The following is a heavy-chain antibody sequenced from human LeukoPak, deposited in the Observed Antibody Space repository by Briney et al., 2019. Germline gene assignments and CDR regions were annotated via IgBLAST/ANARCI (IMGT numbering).Heavy chain of an antibody. CDR2: INDRGKNT. D-gene: IGHD4-17*01. Sequence: PGGSLRLSCAASGFTFNNYGMTWFRQVPGKGLEWVSTINDRGKNTHYPDSVKGRFTISRDNSKNTLYLQMNSLRAEDTAVYYCARDRGYGDYGLDCWGQGTLVTVSS. J-gene: IGHJ4*02. CDR3: ARDRGYGDYGLDC. V-gene: IGHV3-23*01. CDR1: GFTFNNYG.